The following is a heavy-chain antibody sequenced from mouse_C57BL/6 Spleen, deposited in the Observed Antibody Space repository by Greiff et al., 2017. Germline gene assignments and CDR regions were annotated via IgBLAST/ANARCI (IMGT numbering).Heavy chain of an antibody. CDR1: GYTFTSYW. J-gene: IGHJ4*01. Sequence: QVQLQQPGAELVRPGTSVKLSCKASGYTFTSYWVHWVKQRPGQGLEWIGVIDPSDSYTNYNQKFKGKATLTVDTSSSTAYMQLSSLTSEDSAVYYCARGETMDYWGQGTSVTVSS. CDR2: IDPSDSYT. CDR3: ARGETMDY. V-gene: IGHV1-59*01.